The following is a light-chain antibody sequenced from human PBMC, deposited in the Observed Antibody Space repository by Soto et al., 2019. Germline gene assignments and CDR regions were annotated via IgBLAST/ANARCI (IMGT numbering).Light chain of an antibody. CDR2: GVS. CDR3: MQTVHHPWT. CDR1: QSLVFSDGKTY. Sequence: DIVMTQTPLSLSVTPGQPASISCKSSQSLVFSDGKTYFYWYLQKPGQPPQLLIHGVSTRFSGVTDRLSGSGSGTDFTLTISRVEAEDVGVYYCMQTVHHPWTFGQGTKVEVK. V-gene: IGKV2D-29*01. J-gene: IGKJ1*01.